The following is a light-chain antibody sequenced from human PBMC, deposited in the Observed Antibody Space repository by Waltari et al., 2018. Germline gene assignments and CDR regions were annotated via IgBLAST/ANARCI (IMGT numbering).Light chain of an antibody. CDR2: GAS. CDR1: QGISTY. V-gene: IGKV1-9*01. J-gene: IGKJ4*01. Sequence: IQLTQSPSSLSASVGDRVTITCRASQGISTYLAWYQQKPGKPPRLLIYGASILQSGVPSRFSGSGSGTDFTLTISSLQPEDFATYFCQQLDSDSPFGGGTDVEIK. CDR3: QQLDSDSP.